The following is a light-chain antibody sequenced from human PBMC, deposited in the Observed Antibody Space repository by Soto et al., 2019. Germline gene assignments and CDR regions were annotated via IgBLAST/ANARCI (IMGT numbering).Light chain of an antibody. V-gene: IGLV2-11*01. J-gene: IGLJ1*01. CDR2: DVS. Sequence: QSALTQPRSVSGSPGQSVTISCTGTSSDVGAYNHVSWYQQHPGKAPKFMIYDVSKRPSGVPDRFSGSKSGNTASLTISGLQAEDEADYYCCSYAGTYSYVFGTGTKVTVL. CDR1: SSDVGAYNH. CDR3: CSYAGTYSYV.